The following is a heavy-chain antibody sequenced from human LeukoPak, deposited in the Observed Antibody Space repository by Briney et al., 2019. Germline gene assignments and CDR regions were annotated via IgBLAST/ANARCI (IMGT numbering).Heavy chain of an antibody. CDR2: IDDSGST. D-gene: IGHD3-22*01. Sequence: SETLSLTCTVSGGSISSYYWSWIRQHPGKGLEWIGYIDDSGSTYYNPFLKSRVTISVDTSKNQFSLNLSSVTAADTAVYYCARDFDSSGYYDYWGQGTLVTVSS. V-gene: IGHV4-59*06. CDR3: ARDFDSSGYYDY. J-gene: IGHJ4*02. CDR1: GGSISSYY.